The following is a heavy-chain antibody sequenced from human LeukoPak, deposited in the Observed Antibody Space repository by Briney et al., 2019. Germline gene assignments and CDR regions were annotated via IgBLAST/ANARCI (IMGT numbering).Heavy chain of an antibody. J-gene: IGHJ4*02. D-gene: IGHD4-23*01. CDR3: VRGTTVVTPDFDS. CDR2: INHSGST. Sequence: SENLSLTCAVYGGSFSGYYWSWIRQPPGKGLEWIGEINHSGSTNYNPSLKSRVTISVDTSKNQFSLKLSSVTAADTAVYYCVRGTTVVTPDFDSWGQGTLVTVSS. V-gene: IGHV4-34*01. CDR1: GGSFSGYY.